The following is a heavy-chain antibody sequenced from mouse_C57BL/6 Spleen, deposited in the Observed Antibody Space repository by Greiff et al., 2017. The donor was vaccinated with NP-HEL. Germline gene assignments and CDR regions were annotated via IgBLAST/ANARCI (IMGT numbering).Heavy chain of an antibody. CDR1: GFTFSSYT. D-gene: IGHD1-1*01. CDR2: ISGGGGNT. J-gene: IGHJ3*01. Sequence: EVKLVESGGGLVKPGGSLKLSCAASGFTFSSYTMSWVRQTPEKRLEWVATISGGGGNTYYPDSVKGRFTISRDNAKNTLYLQMSSLRSEDTALYYCASGYYYGSSYDWFAYWGQGTLVTVSA. V-gene: IGHV5-9*01. CDR3: ASGYYYGSSYDWFAY.